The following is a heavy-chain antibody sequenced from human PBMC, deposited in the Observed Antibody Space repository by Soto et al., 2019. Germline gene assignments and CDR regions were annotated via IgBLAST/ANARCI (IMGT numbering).Heavy chain of an antibody. J-gene: IGHJ4*02. CDR2: ISSGGSFI. Sequence: EVQLVESGGGLVKPGGSLRLSCAASGFTFSYFTMNWVRQAPGKGLQWVSSISSGGSFISYADSVRGRFTISRDNAKNSLYLQVDSLRAEDTAVFFCARGSRRTFDYWGQGNLVTLSS. CDR1: GFTFSYFT. V-gene: IGHV3-21*01. CDR3: ARGSRRTFDY. D-gene: IGHD6-13*01.